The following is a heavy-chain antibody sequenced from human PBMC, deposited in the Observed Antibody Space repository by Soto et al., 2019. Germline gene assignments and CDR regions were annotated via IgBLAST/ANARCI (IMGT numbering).Heavy chain of an antibody. CDR1: GFTFSSYG. D-gene: IGHD6-19*01. Sequence: PGGSLRLSCAASGFTFSSYGMHWVRQAPGKGLEWVAVISYDGSTIYYADSVRGRFTISRDNAKNSLYLQMNSLRAEDTAVYYCARSGIAVAGSRFDYCGQGTLVTVSS. CDR2: ISYDGSTI. J-gene: IGHJ4*02. V-gene: IGHV3-30*03. CDR3: ARSGIAVAGSRFDY.